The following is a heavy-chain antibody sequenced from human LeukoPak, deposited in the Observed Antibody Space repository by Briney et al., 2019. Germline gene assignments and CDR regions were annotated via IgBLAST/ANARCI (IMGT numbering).Heavy chain of an antibody. D-gene: IGHD5-18*01. Sequence: ASVKVSCKASGYTFTSYAMHWVRQAPGQRLEWMGWINAGNGNTKYSQKFQGRVTITRDTSASTAYMELSSLRFEDTAVYYCARGYRIQLWLYYYWGQGTLVTVSS. V-gene: IGHV1-3*01. J-gene: IGHJ4*02. CDR1: GYTFTSYA. CDR3: ARGYRIQLWLYYY. CDR2: INAGNGNT.